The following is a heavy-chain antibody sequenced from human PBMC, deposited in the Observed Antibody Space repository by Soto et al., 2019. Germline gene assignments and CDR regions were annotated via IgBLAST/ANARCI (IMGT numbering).Heavy chain of an antibody. CDR1: GFSFSTYG. V-gene: IGHV3-30*18. D-gene: IGHD3-16*01. CDR2: ISYDGSKK. Sequence: QVHLVESGGGVVQPGRSLRLSCTTSGFSFSTYGMHWVRQAPGKGLEWVAVISYDGSKKNYGDSVKGRFTISRDNSKNTLYLHMNSLKTEDTAVYYCAKDQGGGGSSSDYWGQGTLVTVSS. J-gene: IGHJ4*02. CDR3: AKDQGGGGSSSDY.